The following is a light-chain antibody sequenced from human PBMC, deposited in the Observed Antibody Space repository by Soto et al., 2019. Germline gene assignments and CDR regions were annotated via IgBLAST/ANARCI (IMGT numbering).Light chain of an antibody. Sequence: QSALTQPASVSGSPGQSITFSCTGTSSDIGVYNYVSWYQQHPGKAPKLMIYEVNNWPSGVSNRFSGSKSGNMASLTISGLQAEDEADYYCSSYTTSNTYVFGTGTKVTVL. CDR3: SSYTTSNTYV. CDR2: EVN. J-gene: IGLJ1*01. V-gene: IGLV2-14*01. CDR1: SSDIGVYNY.